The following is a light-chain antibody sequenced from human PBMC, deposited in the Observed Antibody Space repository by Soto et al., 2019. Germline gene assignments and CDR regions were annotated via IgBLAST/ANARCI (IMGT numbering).Light chain of an antibody. Sequence: IVLTQSPDTLSLSPGQRATLSCRASQSVSRRYLAWYQQKPGQAPILLIYDVSERASDIPDRFSGSGSGKDFNLTINRLVPEAVAAYYCQYQGSFGGGTKVEIK. CDR2: DVS. CDR3: QYQGS. J-gene: IGKJ4*01. V-gene: IGKV3-20*01. CDR1: QSVSRRY.